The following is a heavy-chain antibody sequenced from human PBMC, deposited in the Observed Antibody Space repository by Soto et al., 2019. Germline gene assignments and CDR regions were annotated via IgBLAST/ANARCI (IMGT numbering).Heavy chain of an antibody. Sequence: SETLSLTCPVSGCSIRHYYWSWIRQSPGKGLEWIGYAYYSGSTDYNPSLKSRVTMSVDTSKNQVSLKLNSVTTADTAVYYCARDRSTYGGGGTGEVKENWFDPWGPGTLVTVSS. J-gene: IGHJ5*02. CDR2: AYYSGST. CDR1: GCSIRHYY. CDR3: ARDRSTYGGGGTGEVKENWFDP. D-gene: IGHD2-8*01. V-gene: IGHV4-59*01.